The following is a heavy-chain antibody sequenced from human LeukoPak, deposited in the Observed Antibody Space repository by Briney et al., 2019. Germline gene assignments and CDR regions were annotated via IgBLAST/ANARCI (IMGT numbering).Heavy chain of an antibody. CDR1: GFTFSSYS. D-gene: IGHD3-22*01. Sequence: PGGSLRLSCAASGFTFSSYSMNWVRQAPGKGLEWVSSISTSSSYIHYADSVKGRFTISRDNAKNSLYLQMNSLRAEDTAVYYCASYYYDSSGYPGDYWGQGTLVTVSS. V-gene: IGHV3-21*01. J-gene: IGHJ4*02. CDR2: ISTSSSYI. CDR3: ASYYYDSSGYPGDY.